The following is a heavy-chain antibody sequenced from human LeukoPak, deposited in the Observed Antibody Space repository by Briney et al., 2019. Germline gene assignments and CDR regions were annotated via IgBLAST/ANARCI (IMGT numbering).Heavy chain of an antibody. CDR1: GFTFSSYS. CDR3: AREAPTYYFDY. V-gene: IGHV3-21*01. CDR2: ISSSSYI. J-gene: IGHJ4*02. Sequence: GGSLRLSCAASGFTFSSYSMNWVRQAPGKGLEWVSSISSSSYIYYADSVKGRFTISRDNAKNSLYLQMNSLRAEDTAVYYCAREAPTYYFDYWGQGTLVTVSS.